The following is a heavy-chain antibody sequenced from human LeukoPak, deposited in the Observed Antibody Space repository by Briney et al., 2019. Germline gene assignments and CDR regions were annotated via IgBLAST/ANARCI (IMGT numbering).Heavy chain of an antibody. CDR3: ARAGGYCGRISCPYYFDY. V-gene: IGHV1-8*01. Sequence: ASVKVSCKASGYTFTSYDINWVRQATGQGLEWMGWMNPHSGNTGYAQKFQGRVTMTRNTSKSTAYMELSSLRSEDTAVYYCARAGGYCGRISCPYYFDYWGQGSLVAVSS. D-gene: IGHD2-15*01. J-gene: IGHJ4*02. CDR1: GYTFTSYD. CDR2: MNPHSGNT.